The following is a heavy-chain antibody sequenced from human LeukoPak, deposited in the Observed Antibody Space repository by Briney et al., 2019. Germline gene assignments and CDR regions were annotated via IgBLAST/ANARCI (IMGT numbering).Heavy chain of an antibody. Sequence: GGSLRLSCAASGFTFSSYSMNWVRQAPGKGLEWVSYISSSSTIYYADSVKGRFTISRDNAKNSLYLQMSSLRAEDTAVYYCASPSIVATTLFDYWGQGTLVTVSS. CDR3: ASPSIVATTLFDY. V-gene: IGHV3-48*01. CDR2: ISSSSTI. J-gene: IGHJ4*02. CDR1: GFTFSSYS. D-gene: IGHD5-12*01.